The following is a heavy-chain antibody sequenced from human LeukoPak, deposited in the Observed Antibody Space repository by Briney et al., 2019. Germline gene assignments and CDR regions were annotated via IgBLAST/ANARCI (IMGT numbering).Heavy chain of an antibody. Sequence: GGSLRLSCAASGFTFSSSAMSWVRQAPGKGLEWVLTITNSGDSTYYADSVKGRFTISRDNSKNTVYLQVNSLRADDTAVYNCAKDASCSNWGQGTLVTVSS. CDR3: AKDASCSN. J-gene: IGHJ4*02. V-gene: IGHV3-23*01. CDR2: ITNSGDST. CDR1: GFTFSSSA. D-gene: IGHD3-10*02.